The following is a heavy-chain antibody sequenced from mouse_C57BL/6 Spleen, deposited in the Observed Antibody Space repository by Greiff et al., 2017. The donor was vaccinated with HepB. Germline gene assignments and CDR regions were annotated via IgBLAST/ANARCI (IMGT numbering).Heavy chain of an antibody. D-gene: IGHD3-2*02. V-gene: IGHV1-55*01. J-gene: IGHJ4*01. Sequence: VQLQQPGAELVKPGASVKISCKASGYTFTSYWITWVKQRPGQGLEWIGDIYPGSGSTNYNEKFKSKATLTVDTSSSTAYMQRSSLTSEDSAVYYCARGGDSSGSYAMDYWGQGTSVTVSS. CDR1: GYTFTSYW. CDR3: ARGGDSSGSYAMDY. CDR2: IYPGSGST.